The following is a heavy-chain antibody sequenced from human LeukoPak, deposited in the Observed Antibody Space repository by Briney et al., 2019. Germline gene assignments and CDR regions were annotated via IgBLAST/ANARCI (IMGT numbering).Heavy chain of an antibody. CDR1: GFTFSDYG. J-gene: IGHJ4*02. D-gene: IGHD4-17*01. CDR2: ISYDGSSK. V-gene: IGHV3-30*18. Sequence: GGSLRLSCAASGFTFSDYGMHWVRQAPGKGLEWVAVISYDGSSKYYADSVKGRFTISRDNSKNTLYLQMNSLRTEDTAVYYCAKDNYGDSYFDYWGQGTLVTVSS. CDR3: AKDNYGDSYFDY.